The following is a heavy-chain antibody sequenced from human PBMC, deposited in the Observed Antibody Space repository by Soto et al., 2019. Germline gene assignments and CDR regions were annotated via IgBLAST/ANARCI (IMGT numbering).Heavy chain of an antibody. Sequence: GGSLRLSCAASGFTFSIYAMHWVRQAPGKGLEWMEVISYDGSNKYYADSVKGRFTISRDNSKNTLYLQMNSLRAEDTAVYYCARSKVRGADIAAASMDVWGQGTTVTVSS. CDR1: GFTFSIYA. CDR3: ARSKVRGADIAAASMDV. CDR2: ISYDGSNK. D-gene: IGHD6-13*01. J-gene: IGHJ6*02. V-gene: IGHV3-30-3*01.